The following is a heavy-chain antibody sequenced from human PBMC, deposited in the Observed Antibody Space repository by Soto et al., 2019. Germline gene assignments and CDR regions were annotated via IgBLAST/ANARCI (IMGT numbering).Heavy chain of an antibody. V-gene: IGHV3-53*01. CDR3: ARDPNIVVVPAATYYYYGMDV. CDR2: IYSGGSK. D-gene: IGHD2-2*01. Sequence: GGSLRLSCAASGFTVSSKYMSWVHQAPGKGLEWVSVIYSGGSKYYVDSVKGRFTISRDNAKNSLYLQMNSLRAEDTAVYYCARDPNIVVVPAATYYYYGMDVWAKGPRSPSP. J-gene: IGHJ6*02. CDR1: GFTVSSKY.